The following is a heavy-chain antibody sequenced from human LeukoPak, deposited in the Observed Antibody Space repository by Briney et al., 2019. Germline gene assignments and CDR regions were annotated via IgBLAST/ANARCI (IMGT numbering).Heavy chain of an antibody. V-gene: IGHV3-30*02. J-gene: IGHJ3*02. D-gene: IGHD2-15*01. Sequence: GGSLRLSCAASGFTFSAYGMHWVRQAPGKGLEWVACIRFDGSNTFYADSVKGRFSISRDNSKTTLYLQMNSLRVEDTAIFYCAKDGGSAFSPNGAFDIWGQGTMVTVSS. CDR2: IRFDGSNT. CDR1: GFTFSAYG. CDR3: AKDGGSAFSPNGAFDI.